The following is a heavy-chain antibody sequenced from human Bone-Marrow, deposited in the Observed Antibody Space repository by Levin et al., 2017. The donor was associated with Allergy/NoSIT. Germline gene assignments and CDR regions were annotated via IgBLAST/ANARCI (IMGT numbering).Heavy chain of an antibody. CDR3: ARVSHYYDSSGYSNPDY. V-gene: IGHV3-21*01. J-gene: IGHJ4*02. Sequence: MTGGSLRLSCAASGFTFSSYSMSWVRQAPGKGLEWVSSISSSGSYIYYADSVKGRFTISRDNAKNSLYLQMESLRAEDTAVYYCARVSHYYDSSGYSNPDYWGQGTLVTVSS. CDR2: ISSSGSYI. CDR1: GFTFSSYS. D-gene: IGHD3-22*01.